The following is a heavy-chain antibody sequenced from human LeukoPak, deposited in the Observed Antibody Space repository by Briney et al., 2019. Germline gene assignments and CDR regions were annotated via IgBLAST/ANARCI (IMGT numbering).Heavy chain of an antibody. D-gene: IGHD4-11*01. CDR3: ASNGVYYYYYMDV. CDR1: GYTLTELS. CDR2: FDPEDGET. V-gene: IGHV1-24*01. Sequence: ASVKVSCKVSGYTLTELSMHWVRQAPGKGLEWMGGFDPEDGETIYAQKFQGRVTMTRDTSISTAYMELSRLRSDDTAVYYCASNGVYYYYYMDVWGKGTTVTVSS. J-gene: IGHJ6*03.